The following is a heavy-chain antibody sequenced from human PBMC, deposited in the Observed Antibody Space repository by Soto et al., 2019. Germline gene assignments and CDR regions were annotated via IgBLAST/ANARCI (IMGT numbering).Heavy chain of an antibody. Sequence: GWSLRLSCAASGFTFRSFTMNWVRQAPGKGLEWVSTISSNSAYIYYTDALRGRFTISRDNAKNSLHLQMNSLRAEDTAVYYCTRDASRDSSARGWFDPWGPGTLVTVSS. CDR1: GFTFRSFT. D-gene: IGHD6-13*01. J-gene: IGHJ5*02. CDR3: TRDASRDSSARGWFDP. V-gene: IGHV3-21*01. CDR2: ISSNSAYI.